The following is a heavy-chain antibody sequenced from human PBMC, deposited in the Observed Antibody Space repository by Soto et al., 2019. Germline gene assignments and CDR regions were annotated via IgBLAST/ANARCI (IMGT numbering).Heavy chain of an antibody. D-gene: IGHD3-22*01. J-gene: IGHJ4*02. CDR2: IDPSDSQT. Sequence: GESLMISCKGSGYSFAGYWITWVRQKPGKGLEWMGRIDPSDSQTYYSPSFRGHVTISVTKSITTVFLQWSSLRPSDTAMYYCARQIYDSDTGPNFQYYFDSWGQGTPVTVSS. CDR1: GYSFAGYW. CDR3: ARQIYDSDTGPNFQYYFDS. V-gene: IGHV5-10-1*01.